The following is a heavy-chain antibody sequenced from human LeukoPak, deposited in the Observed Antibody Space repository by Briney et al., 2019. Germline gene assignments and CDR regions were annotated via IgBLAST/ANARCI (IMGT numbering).Heavy chain of an antibody. Sequence: ASAKVSCKASGFTFSSSAVQWVRQARGQRFEWIGWIGVGSGNTNYAERFQERVTITRDMSTSTAYMDLSSLRSEDTAVYYCAADHDYSLTYDSYGPLDAWGQGTLVTVSS. CDR3: AADHDYSLTYDSYGPLDA. CDR2: IGVGSGNT. CDR1: GFTFSSSA. D-gene: IGHD4-11*01. J-gene: IGHJ5*02. V-gene: IGHV1-58*01.